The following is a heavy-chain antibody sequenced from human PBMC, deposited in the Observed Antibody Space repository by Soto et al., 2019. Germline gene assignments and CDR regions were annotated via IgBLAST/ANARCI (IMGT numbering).Heavy chain of an antibody. CDR2: IYYSGST. CDR1: GGSISSGDYY. J-gene: IGHJ4*02. CDR3: ATYGSGSYKPTTFDY. D-gene: IGHD3-10*01. Sequence: QVQLQESGPGLVKPSQTLSLTCTVSGGSISSGDYYWSWIRQHPGKGLEWIGYIYYSGSTYYNPSLKSRVTISVDTSKNQFYLKLTSVTAADRAVYYCATYGSGSYKPTTFDYWGQGTLVTVSS. V-gene: IGHV4-31*03.